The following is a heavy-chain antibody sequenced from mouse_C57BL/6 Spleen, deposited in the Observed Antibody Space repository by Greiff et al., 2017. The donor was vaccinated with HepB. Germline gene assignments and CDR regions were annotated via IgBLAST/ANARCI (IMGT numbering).Heavy chain of an antibody. D-gene: IGHD1-1*01. CDR3: ARFTTVVPFDY. CDR1: GYTFTSYW. Sequence: VQLQQSGAELVRPGSSVKLSCKASGYTFTSYWMHWVKQRPIQGLEWIGNIDPSDSETHYNQKFKDKATLTVDKSSSTAYMQLSSLTSEDSAVYYCARFTTVVPFDYWGQGTTLTVSS. CDR2: IDPSDSET. V-gene: IGHV1-52*01. J-gene: IGHJ2*01.